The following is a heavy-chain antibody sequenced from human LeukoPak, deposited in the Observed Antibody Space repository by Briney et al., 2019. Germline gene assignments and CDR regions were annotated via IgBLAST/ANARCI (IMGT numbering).Heavy chain of an antibody. CDR1: GFTFSSYG. V-gene: IGHV3-30*18. CDR2: ISYDGSNK. J-gene: IGHJ3*02. D-gene: IGHD3-22*01. CDR3: AKGNLVITTAPFDAFDI. Sequence: GGSLRLSCAASGFTFSSYGMHWVRQAPGKGLGWVAVISYDGSNKYYADSVKGRFTISRDNSKNTLYLQMNSLRAEDTAVYYCAKGNLVITTAPFDAFDIWGQGTMVTVSS.